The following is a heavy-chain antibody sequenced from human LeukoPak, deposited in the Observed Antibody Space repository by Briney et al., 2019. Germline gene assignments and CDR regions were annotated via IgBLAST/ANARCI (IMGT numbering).Heavy chain of an antibody. J-gene: IGHJ3*02. D-gene: IGHD1-26*01. CDR1: GYTFTSHG. CDR2: ISAYNGDT. V-gene: IGHV1-18*01. Sequence: ASVKVSCKASGYTFTSHGISWVRQAPGQGLEWMGWISAYNGDTKYAQKLQGRVTMSTDRSTSTAYMELRSLRSDDTAVYYCARLYSGSYLVAFDIWGQGTMVTVSS. CDR3: ARLYSGSYLVAFDI.